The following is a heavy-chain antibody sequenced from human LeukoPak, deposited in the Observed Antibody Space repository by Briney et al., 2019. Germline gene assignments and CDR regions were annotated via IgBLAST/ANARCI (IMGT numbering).Heavy chain of an antibody. CDR3: ARVWGYSTGRQRPTARADFDH. J-gene: IGHJ4*02. CDR2: ISGSGGST. D-gene: IGHD6-19*01. V-gene: IGHV3-23*01. Sequence: GGSLRLSCAASGFTFSSYAMSWVRQAPGKGLEWVSAISGSGGSTYCADSVKGRFTISRDNAKNSLYLHMSSLRADDTAVYYCARVWGYSTGRQRPTARADFDHWGQGTLVIVSS. CDR1: GFTFSSYA.